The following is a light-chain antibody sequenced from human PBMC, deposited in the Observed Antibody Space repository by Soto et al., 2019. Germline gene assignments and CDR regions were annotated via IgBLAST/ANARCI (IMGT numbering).Light chain of an antibody. CDR3: KQYNNWALT. Sequence: EIVVTQSPVTLSVSPGERATLSCRASQSVSSNLAWYQQKPGQAPRVLIYCASTRASGIPARFSGSGSGTEFTFTIKGLQSEDFAFYYCKQYNNWALTFGGGTKVDIK. CDR2: CAS. V-gene: IGKV3-15*01. CDR1: QSVSSN. J-gene: IGKJ4*01.